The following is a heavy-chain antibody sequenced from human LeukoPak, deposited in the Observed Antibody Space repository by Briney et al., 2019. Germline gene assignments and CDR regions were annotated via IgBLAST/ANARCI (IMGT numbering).Heavy chain of an antibody. J-gene: IGHJ4*02. V-gene: IGHV1-8*01. Sequence: ASVKVSCKASGYTFTRYDINWVRQATGQGLEWMGWMNPNSGNTGYAQKFQGRVTMTRNTSISTAYMELSSLRSEDTAVYYCARGRRVRGVINFDYWGQGTLVTVSS. CDR1: GYTFTRYD. CDR2: MNPNSGNT. D-gene: IGHD3-10*01. CDR3: ARGRRVRGVINFDY.